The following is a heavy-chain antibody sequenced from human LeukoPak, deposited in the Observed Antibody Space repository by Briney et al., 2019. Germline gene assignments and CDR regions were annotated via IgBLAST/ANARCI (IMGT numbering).Heavy chain of an antibody. CDR2: INHSGST. V-gene: IGHV4-34*01. Sequence: SETLSLTCAVYGGSFSGYYWSWIRQPPGKGLEWIGEINHSGSTNYNPSLKSRVTISVDTSENQFSLKLSPVTAADTAVYYCARVPFDYWGQGTLVTVSS. J-gene: IGHJ4*02. CDR1: GGSFSGYY. CDR3: ARVPFDY.